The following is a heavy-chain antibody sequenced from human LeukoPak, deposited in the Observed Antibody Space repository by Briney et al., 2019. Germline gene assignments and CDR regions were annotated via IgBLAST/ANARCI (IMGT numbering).Heavy chain of an antibody. Sequence: GGSLRLSCAASGFTFSSYGMHWVRQAPGKGLEWVAFIRYGSNKYYADSVKGRFTISRDNSKNTLYLQMNSLRAEDTAVYYCAKKYNWKHDAFDIWGQGTMVTVSS. V-gene: IGHV3-30*02. D-gene: IGHD1-20*01. J-gene: IGHJ3*02. CDR3: AKKYNWKHDAFDI. CDR1: GFTFSSYG. CDR2: IRYGSNK.